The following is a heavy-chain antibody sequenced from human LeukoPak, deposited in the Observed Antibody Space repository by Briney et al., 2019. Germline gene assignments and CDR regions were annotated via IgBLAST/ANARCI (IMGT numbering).Heavy chain of an antibody. CDR3: AIGDRIAVAGLFDY. CDR1: GFTFDDYA. V-gene: IGHV3-9*01. Sequence: PGGSLRLSCAASGFTFDDYAMHWVRQAPGKGLEWVSGISWNSGSIGYADSVKGRFTISRDNAKNSLYLQMNSLRAEDTALYYCAIGDRIAVAGLFDYWGQGTLVTVSS. CDR2: ISWNSGSI. D-gene: IGHD6-19*01. J-gene: IGHJ4*02.